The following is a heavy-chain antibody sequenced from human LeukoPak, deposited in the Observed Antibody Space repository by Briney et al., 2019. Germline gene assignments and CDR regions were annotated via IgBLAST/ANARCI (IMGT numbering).Heavy chain of an antibody. CDR1: GFTFSRYE. CDR2: ISSSGTTT. D-gene: IGHD2-15*01. V-gene: IGHV3-48*03. J-gene: IGHJ4*02. Sequence: PGGSLRLSCATSGFTFSRYEMNWVRQAPGKGLEWVSYISSSGTTTYYTDSVKGRFTISRDNARNSLYLQTNSLRAEDTAVYYCAVGGVPYYFDSWGQGTLVTVSS. CDR3: AVGGVPYYFDS.